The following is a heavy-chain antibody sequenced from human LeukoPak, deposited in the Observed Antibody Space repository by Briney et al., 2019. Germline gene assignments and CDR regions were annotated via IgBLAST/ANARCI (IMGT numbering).Heavy chain of an antibody. Sequence: GGSLRLSCAASGFTVSSYEMNWVRQAPGKGLEWDSYISSSGSIIYYADSVKGRFTISRDNAKNSLYLQMNSLRAEDTAVYFCARGAYYYDSGSYSVDTSMVTMVTNDYWGQGTLVTVSS. J-gene: IGHJ4*02. CDR3: ARGAYYYDSGSYSVDTSMVTMVTNDY. CDR1: GFTVSSYE. V-gene: IGHV3-48*03. CDR2: ISSSGSII. D-gene: IGHD3-10*01.